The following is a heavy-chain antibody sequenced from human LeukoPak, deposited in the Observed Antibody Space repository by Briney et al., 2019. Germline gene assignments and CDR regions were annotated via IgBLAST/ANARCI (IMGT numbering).Heavy chain of an antibody. Sequence: GGSLRLSCATSGFNFDRYTIHWVRHAPGKGLEWVSLAGWAGGTTFYSDSVRGGFTISRDSGRKSVYLQMNSLTTDDTAFYFCAKELDTMFFDYWGQGALVTVSS. V-gene: IGHV3-43*01. J-gene: IGHJ4*02. D-gene: IGHD3-10*02. CDR3: AKELDTMFFDY. CDR2: AGWAGGTT. CDR1: GFNFDRYT.